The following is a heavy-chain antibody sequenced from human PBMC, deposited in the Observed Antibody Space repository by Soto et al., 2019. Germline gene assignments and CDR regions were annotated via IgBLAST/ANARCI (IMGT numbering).Heavy chain of an antibody. V-gene: IGHV4-59*01. Sequence: SETLSLTGTVSGGSISSYYWSWIRQPPGKGLEWIGYIYYSGSTNYNPSLKSRVTISVDTSKNQFSLKLSSVTAADTAVYYCGMGYCISTSCPASVDYWGQGTLVTVSS. CDR1: GGSISSYY. CDR3: GMGYCISTSCPASVDY. D-gene: IGHD2-2*01. J-gene: IGHJ4*02. CDR2: IYYSGST.